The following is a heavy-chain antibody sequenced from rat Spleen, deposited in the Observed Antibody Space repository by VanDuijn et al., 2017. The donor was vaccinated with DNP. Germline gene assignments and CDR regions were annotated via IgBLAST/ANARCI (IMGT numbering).Heavy chain of an antibody. CDR3: TRGPVYYSSSYIPDY. V-gene: IGHV5-31*01. CDR1: GFTFNNYW. D-gene: IGHD1-2*01. J-gene: IGHJ2*01. Sequence: EVQLVESGGGLVQPGRSLKLSCVASGFTFNNYWMNWIRQAPGKGLAWVASVTNTGGSVYYPGSVKGRFTISSDNAQNTLYLQMNRLRSEDKATYYCTRGPVYYSSSYIPDYWGQGVMVTVSS. CDR2: VTNTGGSV.